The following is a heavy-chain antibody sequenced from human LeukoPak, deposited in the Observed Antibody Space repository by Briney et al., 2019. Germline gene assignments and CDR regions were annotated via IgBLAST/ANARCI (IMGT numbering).Heavy chain of an antibody. CDR1: GGSISSGGYY. D-gene: IGHD3-10*01. Sequence: SETLSLTCSVSGGSISSGGYYWTWIRQPPGKGLEWFGEINHSGNTNYNPSLQSRVTMSVDTSKNQFSLKLSSVTAADTAVYYCARRARLGSNWFDPWGQGTLVTVSS. CDR2: INHSGNT. V-gene: IGHV4-61*08. J-gene: IGHJ5*02. CDR3: ARRARLGSNWFDP.